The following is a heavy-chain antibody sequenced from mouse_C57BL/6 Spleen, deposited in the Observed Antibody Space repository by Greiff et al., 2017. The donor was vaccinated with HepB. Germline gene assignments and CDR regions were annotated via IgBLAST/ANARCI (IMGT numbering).Heavy chain of an antibody. Sequence: DVQLVESGGGLVKPGGSLKLSCAASGFTFSSYAMSWVRQTPEKRLEWVATISDGGSYTYYPDNVKGRFTISRDNAKNNLYLQMSHLKSEDTAMYYCVRGRDNRYFDYWGQGTTLTVSS. J-gene: IGHJ2*01. CDR3: VRGRDNRYFDY. CDR2: ISDGGSYT. D-gene: IGHD2-14*01. CDR1: GFTFSSYA. V-gene: IGHV5-4*01.